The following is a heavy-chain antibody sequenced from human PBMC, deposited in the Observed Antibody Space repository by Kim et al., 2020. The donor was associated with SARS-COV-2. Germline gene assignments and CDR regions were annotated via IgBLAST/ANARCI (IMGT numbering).Heavy chain of an antibody. D-gene: IGHD4-17*01. CDR2: ISYDGSNK. Sequence: GGSLRLSCAASGFTFSSYAMHWVRQAPGKGLEWVAVISYDGSNKYYADSVKGRFTISRDNSKNTLYLQMNSLRAEDTAVYYCARVGYDDYQTVVRWFDPWGQGTLVTVSS. V-gene: IGHV3-30*04. CDR3: ARVGYDDYQTVVRWFDP. CDR1: GFTFSSYA. J-gene: IGHJ5*02.